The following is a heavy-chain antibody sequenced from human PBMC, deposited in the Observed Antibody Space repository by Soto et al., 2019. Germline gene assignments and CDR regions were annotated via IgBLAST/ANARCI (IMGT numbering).Heavy chain of an antibody. Sequence: GGSLRLSCAASGFTFSSYAMHWVRQAPGKGLEWVAVISYDGSNKYYADSVKGRFTISRDNSKNTLYLQMNSLRAEDTAVYYCAREMSIAAAGSSAYYYYYGMDVWGQGTTVTVSS. CDR3: AREMSIAAAGSSAYYYYYGMDV. D-gene: IGHD6-13*01. CDR2: ISYDGSNK. CDR1: GFTFSSYA. J-gene: IGHJ6*02. V-gene: IGHV3-30-3*01.